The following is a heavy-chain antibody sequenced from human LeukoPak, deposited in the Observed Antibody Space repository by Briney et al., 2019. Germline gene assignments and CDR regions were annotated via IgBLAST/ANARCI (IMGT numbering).Heavy chain of an antibody. D-gene: IGHD5-12*01. Sequence: SHTLSLTCAISGDSVSSNNAAWHWIRQSPSRGLEWLGRTYYRSKWYYDYAVSVKSRVTINPDTSKNHFSLQLSSVAPEDTAVYFCAREDRLSFDIWGQGTMVTVSS. CDR1: GDSVSSNNAA. CDR3: AREDRLSFDI. V-gene: IGHV6-1*01. CDR2: TYYRSKWYY. J-gene: IGHJ3*02.